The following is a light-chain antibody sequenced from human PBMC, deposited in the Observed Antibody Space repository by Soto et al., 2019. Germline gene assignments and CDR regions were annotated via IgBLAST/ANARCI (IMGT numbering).Light chain of an antibody. CDR1: QTVISSY. Sequence: EIVLAQSPGTLSLSPGERATLSCRASQTVISSYLAWYQQKPGQAPRLLIYDTSSRATGIPDRFSGSGSGTDFTLTINRLEPEDFAVYYCQQYGISPFTFGPGTKVDLK. CDR3: QQYGISPFT. V-gene: IGKV3-20*01. J-gene: IGKJ3*01. CDR2: DTS.